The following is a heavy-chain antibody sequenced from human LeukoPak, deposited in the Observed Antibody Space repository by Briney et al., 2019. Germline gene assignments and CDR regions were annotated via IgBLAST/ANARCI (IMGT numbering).Heavy chain of an antibody. Sequence: PGRSLRLSCAASGFTFSGYAMHWIRQAPGKGLEWVAVISYDGINKYYADSVKGRFTISRDNSKSTLFLQMNSLTIEDTAVYYCARETRLPHNDILINRRAFDIWGQGTILTVSS. D-gene: IGHD3-9*01. CDR2: ISYDGINK. J-gene: IGHJ3*02. CDR3: ARETRLPHNDILINRRAFDI. V-gene: IGHV3-30*04. CDR1: GFTFSGYA.